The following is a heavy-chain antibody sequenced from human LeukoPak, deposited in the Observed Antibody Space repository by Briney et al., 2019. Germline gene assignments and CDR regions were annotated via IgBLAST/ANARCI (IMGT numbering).Heavy chain of an antibody. CDR2: IYSGGST. CDR1: GFTVSTNY. J-gene: IGHJ4*02. Sequence: GGSLRLSCAASGFTVSTNYMSWVRQAPGKGLEWVSVIYSGGSTYYADSVRGRFTISRDNSKNTLYLQMNSLRAEDTAVYYCAKDLLSGYYYDSSGYYWVPSPSDYWGQGTLVTVSS. V-gene: IGHV3-66*01. D-gene: IGHD3-22*01. CDR3: AKDLLSGYYYDSSGYYWVPSPSDY.